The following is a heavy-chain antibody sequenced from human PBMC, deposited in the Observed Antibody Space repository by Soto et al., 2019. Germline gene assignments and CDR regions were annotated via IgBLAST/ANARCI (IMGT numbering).Heavy chain of an antibody. CDR3: ARRRWGCSSTSCYSSGYYYYMDV. CDR2: IYYSGST. J-gene: IGHJ6*03. V-gene: IGHV4-59*08. Sequence: SETLSLTCTVSGGSISSYYWSWIRQPPGKGLEWIGYIYYSGSTNYNPSLKSRVTISVDTSKNQFSLKLSSVTAADTAVYYCARRRWGCSSTSCYSSGYYYYMDVWGKGTTVTVSS. D-gene: IGHD2-2*01. CDR1: GGSISSYY.